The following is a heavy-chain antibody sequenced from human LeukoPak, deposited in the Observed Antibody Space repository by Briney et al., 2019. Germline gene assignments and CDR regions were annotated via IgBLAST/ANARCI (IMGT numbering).Heavy chain of an antibody. Sequence: SETLSLTCSVSGDSISDFYWNWIRQSPEKGLEWIGNTHYSGSSVYNPSLRSRVSMSIDRSLKQFFLKLTSVTAADTAVYYCVLAPNSNWFDFWGQGILVTVSS. J-gene: IGHJ4*02. CDR3: VLAPNSNWFDF. CDR2: THYSGSS. D-gene: IGHD2-8*01. CDR1: GDSISDFY. V-gene: IGHV4-59*08.